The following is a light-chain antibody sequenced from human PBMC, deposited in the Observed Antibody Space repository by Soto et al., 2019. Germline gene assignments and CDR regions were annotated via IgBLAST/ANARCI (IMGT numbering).Light chain of an antibody. V-gene: IGLV2-8*01. Sequence: QSALTQPPSASGSPGQSVAISCTGTSSDVGGYNYVSWYQQHPGKAPKLMIYEVNNRPLGVPDRFSGSKSGNTASLTVSGLQAEDEDYYYCSSYAGSSNVFGTGTKLTVL. CDR3: SSYAGSSNV. CDR2: EVN. J-gene: IGLJ1*01. CDR1: SSDVGGYNY.